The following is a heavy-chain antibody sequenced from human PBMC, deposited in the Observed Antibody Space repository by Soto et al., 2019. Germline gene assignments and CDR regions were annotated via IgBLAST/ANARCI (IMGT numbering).Heavy chain of an antibody. CDR3: ASDPPVGYCSSTSCYTDDY. CDR2: IKQDGSEK. Sequence: GGSLRLSCAASGFTFSSYWMSWVRQAPGKGLEWVANIKQDGSEKYYVDSVKGRFTISRDNAKNSLYLQMNSPRAEDTAVYYCASDPPVGYCSSTSCYTDDYWGQGTLVTVSS. CDR1: GFTFSSYW. D-gene: IGHD2-2*02. V-gene: IGHV3-7*01. J-gene: IGHJ4*02.